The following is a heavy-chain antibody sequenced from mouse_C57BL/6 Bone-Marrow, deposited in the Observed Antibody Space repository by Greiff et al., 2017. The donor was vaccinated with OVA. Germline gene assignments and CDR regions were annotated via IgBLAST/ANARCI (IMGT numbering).Heavy chain of an antibody. CDR1: GYTFTSYW. V-gene: IGHV1-55*01. J-gene: IGHJ2*01. D-gene: IGHD1-1*01. CDR3: ARWEYYYGSSYDLFDY. Sequence: QVQLQQPGAELVKPGASVKMSCTASGYTFTSYWITWVKQRPGQGLEWIGDLYPGCGSANYNEKFKSKATLTVDTSSSTAYMQLSSLTSEDSAVYYCARWEYYYGSSYDLFDYWGQGTTLTVSS. CDR2: LYPGCGSA.